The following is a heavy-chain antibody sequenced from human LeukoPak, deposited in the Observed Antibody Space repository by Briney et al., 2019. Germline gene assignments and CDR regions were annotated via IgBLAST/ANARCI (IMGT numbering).Heavy chain of an antibody. CDR1: GYTCTSYD. CDR2: MNPNSGNT. CDR3: ARGVSYSDY. V-gene: IGHV1-8*03. J-gene: IGHJ4*02. D-gene: IGHD2-21*01. Sequence: ASVKVSCKASGYTCTSYDINWVRQATGQGLEWMGWMNPNSGNTGYAQKFQGRVTITTKTSISTAYMELSSLRSDAAAVYYCARGVSYSDYWGQGTLVTVPS.